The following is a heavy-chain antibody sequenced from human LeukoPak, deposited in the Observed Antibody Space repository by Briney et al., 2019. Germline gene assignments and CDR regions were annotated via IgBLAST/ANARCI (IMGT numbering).Heavy chain of an antibody. CDR2: ISSSSSYI. Sequence: GGSLRLSCAASGFTFSSYSMNWVRQAPGKGLEWVSSISSSSSYIYYADSVKGRFTISRDNAKNSLYLQMNSLRAEDTAVYYCARDDLPYSGYDSDYYMDVWGKGTTVTVSS. J-gene: IGHJ6*03. V-gene: IGHV3-21*01. CDR1: GFTFSSYS. CDR3: ARDDLPYSGYDSDYYMDV. D-gene: IGHD5-12*01.